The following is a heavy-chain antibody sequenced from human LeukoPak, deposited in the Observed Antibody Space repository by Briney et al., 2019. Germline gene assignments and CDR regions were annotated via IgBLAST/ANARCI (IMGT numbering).Heavy chain of an antibody. CDR1: GFTFSSYA. J-gene: IGHJ2*01. V-gene: IGHV3-23*01. CDR3: AKDSGSYPTGYFDL. CDR2: ISGSGGST. D-gene: IGHD1-26*01. Sequence: GGSLRLSCAASGFTFSSYAMSWVRQAPGKGLEWVSAISGSGGSTYYADSVQGRFTISRDNSKNTLYLQMNSLRAEDTAVYYCAKDSGSYPTGYFDLWGRGTLVTVSS.